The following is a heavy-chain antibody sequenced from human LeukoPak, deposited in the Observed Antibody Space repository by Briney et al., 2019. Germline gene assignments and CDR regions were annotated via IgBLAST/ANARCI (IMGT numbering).Heavy chain of an antibody. CDR1: GYTFSSYW. CDR3: ARPSGIGGSWYWFDY. J-gene: IGHJ4*02. D-gene: IGHD6-13*01. Sequence: GESLKISCKGSGYTFSSYWIGWVRQMPGKGLEWMGIIYPGDSDTRYSPSFQGQVTISADKSISTAYLQWSSLKASDTAMYYCARPSGIGGSWYWFDYWGQGTLVTVSS. V-gene: IGHV5-51*01. CDR2: IYPGDSDT.